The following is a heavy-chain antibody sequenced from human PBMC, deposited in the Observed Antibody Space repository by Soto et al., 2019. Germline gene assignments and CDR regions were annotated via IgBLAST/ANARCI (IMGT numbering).Heavy chain of an antibody. V-gene: IGHV1-18*01. CDR3: ARGGQECSNSGCGYIYDGMDV. CDR1: GYTFSHYG. D-gene: IGHD1-26*01. J-gene: IGHJ6*02. Sequence: ASVKVSCKASGYTFSHYGIGWVRQAPGQGLEWMGWISAYNGNRHFAEGLRGRITMTTNTTTSTADMELRCLSSDDTAVYYCARGGQECSNSGCGYIYDGMDVWGQGTTVTVSS. CDR2: ISAYNGNR.